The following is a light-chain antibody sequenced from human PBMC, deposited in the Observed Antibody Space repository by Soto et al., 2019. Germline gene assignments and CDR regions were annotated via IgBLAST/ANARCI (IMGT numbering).Light chain of an antibody. CDR2: GAS. V-gene: IGKV3-20*01. CDR1: QTVYNGF. Sequence: ENVLTQSPGTLSLSPGERATLSCRASQTVYNGFLAWYQQKPGQAPRLLIYGASSRATGIPDRFSGSGSGTDFTLTISRLEPEDFAVYYCQQYGSSPYTFGQGTKVDIK. J-gene: IGKJ2*01. CDR3: QQYGSSPYT.